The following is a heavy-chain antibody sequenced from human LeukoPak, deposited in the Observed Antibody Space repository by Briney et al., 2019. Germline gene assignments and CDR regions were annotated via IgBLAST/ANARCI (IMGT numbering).Heavy chain of an antibody. D-gene: IGHD1-26*01. J-gene: IGHJ4*02. Sequence: GGSLRLSCAASGFTFSTYWMSWVRQLPGKGLEWVANINQDGSETYYVDSVKGRFTFSRDNAKNSLYLQMTSLRAEDMAVYYCARDKIVGATHFDHWGQGTLVTVSS. CDR3: ARDKIVGATHFDH. V-gene: IGHV3-7*01. CDR1: GFTFSTYW. CDR2: INQDGSET.